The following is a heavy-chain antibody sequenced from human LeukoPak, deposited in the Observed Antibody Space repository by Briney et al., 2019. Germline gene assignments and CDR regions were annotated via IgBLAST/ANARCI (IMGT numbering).Heavy chain of an antibody. Sequence: GGSLRLSCAASGLTFSRYRMHWVRQAPGKGLEWVTVVSYDESNKFYADSVRGRFTISRDNSKNTLYLQMNSLRAEDTAVYYCAKGTESYYYDSTGYFDYWGRGTLVTVSS. CDR1: GLTFSRYR. D-gene: IGHD3-22*01. CDR2: VSYDESNK. J-gene: IGHJ4*02. CDR3: AKGTESYYYDSTGYFDY. V-gene: IGHV3-30*18.